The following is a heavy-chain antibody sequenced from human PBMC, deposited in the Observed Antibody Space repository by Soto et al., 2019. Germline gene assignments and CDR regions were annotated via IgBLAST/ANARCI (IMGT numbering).Heavy chain of an antibody. CDR1: DGSINAFF. V-gene: IGHV4-59*08. CDR3: ATQTCNYYCRLDI. J-gene: IGHJ6*01. CDR2: IFYSGST. Sequence: QVQLEESGPGLVKPSETLSLTCTVSDGSINAFFWSWVRQPPGKGLESISYIFYSGSTNYNPTLRSRVTRSLDTSKTQYSLVLASMPAADTAIYGGATQTCNYYCRLDIWGKRTMVAISS.